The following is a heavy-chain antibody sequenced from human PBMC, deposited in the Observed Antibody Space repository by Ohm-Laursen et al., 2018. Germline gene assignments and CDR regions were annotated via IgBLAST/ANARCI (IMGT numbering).Heavy chain of an antibody. V-gene: IGHV3-48*01. Sequence: SLRLSCAASGFTFSSYAMSWVRQAPGKGLEWLSYIDASGGTIYYADSMEGRFTISRDNAKNELYLQMNGLRAEDTAVYYCARDSILDYFDYWGQGTLVTVSS. CDR2: IDASGGTI. CDR1: GFTFSSYA. CDR3: ARDSILDYFDY. J-gene: IGHJ4*02.